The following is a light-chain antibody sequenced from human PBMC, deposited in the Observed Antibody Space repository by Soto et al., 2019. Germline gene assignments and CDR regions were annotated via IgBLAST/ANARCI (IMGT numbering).Light chain of an antibody. CDR2: DAS. CDR1: QSVSFNY. Sequence: EIVLTQSPGTLSLSPGERATLSCGASQSVSFNYLAWYQQKVGLAPRLLIYDASRRATGTPDRFSDSGSGTDFTLTISRLEPEDFAVYVCQQYGSSPYTFGQGTNLEIK. J-gene: IGKJ2*01. V-gene: IGKV3D-20*01. CDR3: QQYGSSPYT.